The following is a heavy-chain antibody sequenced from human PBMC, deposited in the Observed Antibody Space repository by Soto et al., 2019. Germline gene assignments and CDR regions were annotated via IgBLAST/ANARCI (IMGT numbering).Heavy chain of an antibody. V-gene: IGHV4-30-2*01. D-gene: IGHD6-6*01. CDR1: GDSISSGGHS. CDR2: ISPSGST. Sequence: QLQLQESGSGLVKPSQSLSLTCAVSGDSISSGGHSWSWIRQPPGPGLEWIGYISPSGSTYYNPSLVYRVTLSVDSPKNQFSLKLTAGTAADTAVYYCARRIAVRPRKIWFDPWGQGILVSVSS. CDR3: ARRIAVRPRKIWFDP. J-gene: IGHJ5*02.